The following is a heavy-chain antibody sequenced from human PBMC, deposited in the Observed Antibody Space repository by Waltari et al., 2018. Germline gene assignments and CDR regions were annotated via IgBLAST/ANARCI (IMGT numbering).Heavy chain of an antibody. CDR1: GGFISGYF. CDR2: ISHTGTT. D-gene: IGHD6-19*01. Sequence: QVQLQESGPGLVKPSETLSLTCTVSGGFISGYFWSWIRQSPGKGLEWIGYISHTGTTDYNPALKSRVSISGDASKRQFSLNLTSVTAADTACYYCAREFSSGWYSHLDYWGQGKLVTVS. V-gene: IGHV4-59*01. CDR3: AREFSSGWYSHLDY. J-gene: IGHJ4*02.